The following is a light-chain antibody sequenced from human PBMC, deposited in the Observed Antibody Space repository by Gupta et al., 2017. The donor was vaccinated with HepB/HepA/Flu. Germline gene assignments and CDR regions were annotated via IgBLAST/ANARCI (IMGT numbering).Light chain of an antibody. J-gene: IGKJ1*01. Sequence: EIVLTQSPGTLSLSPGERATLSCRASQSVSSSYLAWYQQKPGQAPRLLIYGASSRATGIPDRFSGSGSVTDFTLTISILEPEDFAVYYCHQYGSSPATFGQGTRLEMK. CDR3: HQYGSSPAT. CDR2: GAS. V-gene: IGKV3-20*01. CDR1: QSVSSSY.